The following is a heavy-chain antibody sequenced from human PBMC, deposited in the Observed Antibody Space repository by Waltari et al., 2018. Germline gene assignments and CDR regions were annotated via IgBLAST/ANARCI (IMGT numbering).Heavy chain of an antibody. CDR1: GYSISSGYY. V-gene: IGHV4-38-2*01. CDR2: IYHSGST. Sequence: QVQLQESGPGLVKPSETLSLTCAVSGYSISSGYYWGWIRQPPGKGLEWIGSIYHSGSTYYNPSLKSRVTISVDPSKNQFSLKLSSVTAADTAVYYCARNTMVQGQGPYFQHWGQGTLVTVSS. CDR3: ARNTMVQGQGPYFQH. J-gene: IGHJ1*01. D-gene: IGHD3-10*01.